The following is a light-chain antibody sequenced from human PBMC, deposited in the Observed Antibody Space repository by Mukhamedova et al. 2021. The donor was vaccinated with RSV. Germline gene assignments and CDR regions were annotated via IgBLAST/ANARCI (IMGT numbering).Light chain of an antibody. CDR2: ASS. CDR3: QSFDSRLNGKL. J-gene: IGLJ3*02. Sequence: LKLLIYASSNRPSGVPDRFSASKSDTSASLAITGLQAEDEADYYCQSFDSRLNGKLFGGGT. V-gene: IGLV1-40*01.